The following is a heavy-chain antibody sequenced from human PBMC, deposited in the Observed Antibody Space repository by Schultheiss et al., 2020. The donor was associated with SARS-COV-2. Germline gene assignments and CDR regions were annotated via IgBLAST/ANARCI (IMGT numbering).Heavy chain of an antibody. Sequence: SETLSLTCTVSGGSVSSGSYYWSWIRQPPGKGLEWIGYIYYSGSTNYNPSLKSRVTISVDTSKNQFSLKLSSVTAADTAVYYCARDKIVLMVYAKYYYYGMDVWGQGTTVTVSS. CDR1: GGSVSSGSYY. D-gene: IGHD2-8*01. CDR3: ARDKIVLMVYAKYYYYGMDV. J-gene: IGHJ6*02. CDR2: IYYSGST. V-gene: IGHV4-61*01.